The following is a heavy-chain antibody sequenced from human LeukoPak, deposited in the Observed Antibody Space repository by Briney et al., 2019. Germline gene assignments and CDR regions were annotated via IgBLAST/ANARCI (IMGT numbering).Heavy chain of an antibody. D-gene: IGHD1-26*01. CDR2: ISGSGGST. Sequence: GGSLRLSCAASGFTFSSYAMSWVRHAPGKGLEWVSAISGSGGSTYYADSVTGRFTISRDNSKNTLYLQMNSLRAEDTAVYYCAWEPLKGAMRRFEDYWGQGTLVTVSS. CDR3: AWEPLKGAMRRFEDY. CDR1: GFTFSSYA. J-gene: IGHJ4*02. V-gene: IGHV3-23*01.